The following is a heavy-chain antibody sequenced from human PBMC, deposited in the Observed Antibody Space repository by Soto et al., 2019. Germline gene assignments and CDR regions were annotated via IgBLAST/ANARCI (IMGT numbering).Heavy chain of an antibody. J-gene: IGHJ5*02. V-gene: IGHV4-31*03. CDR2: IYYSGST. D-gene: IGHD3-3*01. CDR1: GGSISSGGYY. CDR3: ARGYYDFWNEDNRFDP. Sequence: QVQLQESGPGLVKPSQTLSLTCTVSGGSISSGGYYWSWIRQHPGKGLEWIGYIYYSGSTYYNPSLKSRVTISVDTSKNQFSLKLSSVTAADTAVYYCARGYYDFWNEDNRFDPWGQGTLVTVSS.